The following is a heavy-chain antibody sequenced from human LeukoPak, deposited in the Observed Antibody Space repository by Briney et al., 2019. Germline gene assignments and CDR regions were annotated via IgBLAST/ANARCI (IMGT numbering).Heavy chain of an antibody. CDR3: ARDPRYTKGFDY. D-gene: IGHD5-24*01. J-gene: IGHJ4*02. CDR1: GGSISSYY. V-gene: IGHV4-59*12. CDR2: IYYSGST. Sequence: SQTLSLTCTVSGGSISSYYWSWIRQPPGKGLEWIGYIYYSGSTNYNPSLKSRVTISVDTSKNQFSLKLSSVTAADTAVYYCARDPRYTKGFDYWGQGTLVTVSS.